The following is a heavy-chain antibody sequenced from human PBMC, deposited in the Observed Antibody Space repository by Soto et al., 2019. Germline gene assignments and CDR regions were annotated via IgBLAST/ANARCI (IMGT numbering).Heavy chain of an antibody. CDR2: IIPILGIA. V-gene: IGHV1-69*02. Sequence: EASVKVSCKASGGTFSSYTISWVRQAPGQGLEWMGRIIPILGIANYAQKFQGRVTITADKSTSTAYMELSSLRSEDTAVYYCASSPTSITIFGVAPNNWFDPWGQGTLVTVSS. CDR3: ASSPTSITIFGVAPNNWFDP. D-gene: IGHD3-3*01. J-gene: IGHJ5*02. CDR1: GGTFSSYT.